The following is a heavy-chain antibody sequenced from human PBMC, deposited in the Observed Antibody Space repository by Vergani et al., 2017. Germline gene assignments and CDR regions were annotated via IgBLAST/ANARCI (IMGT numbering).Heavy chain of an antibody. Sequence: QVPLVESGGGVVQPGRSLRLSCTSPGFTFRTYAMHLVRQAPGKGLEWGAIIYYDGCKKYYADSVKGRFTISRDNSRNTLVLQMSSLRAEDTAIYYCVREGCYCGSTTCQNPSYVYYYHMDVWGEGTTVTVSS. CDR3: VREGCYCGSTTCQNPSYVYYYHMDV. CDR1: GFTFRTYA. D-gene: IGHD2-21*01. CDR2: IYYDGCKK. V-gene: IGHV3-33*01. J-gene: IGHJ6*03.